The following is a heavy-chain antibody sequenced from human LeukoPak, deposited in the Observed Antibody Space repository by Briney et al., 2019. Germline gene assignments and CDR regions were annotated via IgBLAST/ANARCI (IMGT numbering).Heavy chain of an antibody. CDR2: ISYDGSNK. CDR1: GFTFSSYA. D-gene: IGHD2-2*01. J-gene: IGHJ4*02. Sequence: GGSLRLSCAASGFTFSSYAMHWVRQAPGKGLEWVAVISYDGSNKYYADSVKGRFTISRDDSKNTLYLQMNSLRAEDTAVYYCAKSSLNRFDYWGQGTLVTVSS. V-gene: IGHV3-30*04. CDR3: AKSSLNRFDY.